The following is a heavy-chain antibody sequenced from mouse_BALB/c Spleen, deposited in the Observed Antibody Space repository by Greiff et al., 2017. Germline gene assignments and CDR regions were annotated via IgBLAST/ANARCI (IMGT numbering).Heavy chain of an antibody. Sequence: VKLMESGAELVRPGSSVKISCKASGYAFSSYWMNWVKQRPGQGLEWIGQIYPGDGDTNYNGKFKGKATLTADKSSSTAYMQLSSLTSEDSAVYFCARWGLLITTVVANYFDYWGQGTTLTVSS. CDR3: ARWGLLITTVVANYFDY. D-gene: IGHD1-1*01. CDR2: IYPGDGDT. J-gene: IGHJ2*01. V-gene: IGHV1-80*01. CDR1: GYAFSSYW.